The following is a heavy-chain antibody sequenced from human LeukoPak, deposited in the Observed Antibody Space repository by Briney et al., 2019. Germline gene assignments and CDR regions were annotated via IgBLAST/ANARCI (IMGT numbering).Heavy chain of an antibody. CDR1: GFTFSSYA. V-gene: IGHV3-30*04. CDR3: AREWSGSYGMDFDY. Sequence: GGSLRLSCAASGFTFSSYAMHWVRQAPGKGLEWVAVISYDGSNKYYADSVKGRFTISRDNAKNSLYLQMNSLRAEDTAVYYCAREWSGSYGMDFDYWGQGTLVTVSS. CDR2: ISYDGSNK. D-gene: IGHD1-26*01. J-gene: IGHJ4*02.